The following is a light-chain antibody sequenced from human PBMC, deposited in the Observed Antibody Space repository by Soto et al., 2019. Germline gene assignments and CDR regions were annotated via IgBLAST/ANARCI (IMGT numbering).Light chain of an antibody. CDR3: QQYIGWPRT. CDR2: GAS. J-gene: IGKJ1*01. Sequence: EIVMTQSPAILSVSPGETATLSCRASQSVGTNLAWFQHKPGQAPRLLIYGASTRASGIPASSSGSGSGTDFTLTISSLQSTDFGVYYCQQYIGWPRTFGQGTKVDIK. CDR1: QSVGTN. V-gene: IGKV3-15*01.